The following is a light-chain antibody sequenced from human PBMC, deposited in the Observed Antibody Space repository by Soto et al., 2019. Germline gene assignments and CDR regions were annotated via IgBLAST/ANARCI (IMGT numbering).Light chain of an antibody. J-gene: IGKJ1*01. V-gene: IGKV3-20*01. CDR1: QSVDSY. CDR3: QQYGSSPGT. CDR2: GAS. Sequence: EIVLTQYRVTLSLSAGERATLSCRASQSVDSYLAWYQQKPGQAPRLLIYGASSRATGIPDRFSGSGSGTDFTLTISRLEPEDFAVYYCQQYGSSPGTFGQGTKVDIK.